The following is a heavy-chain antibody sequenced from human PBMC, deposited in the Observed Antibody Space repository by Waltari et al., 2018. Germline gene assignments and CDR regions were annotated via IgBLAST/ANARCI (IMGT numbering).Heavy chain of an antibody. Sequence: VQLVDSGGGFVQPGGSLRPSCVPSGFHFRNLWMHWVHQAPGKGLVWVSRIKSDGSSARYADSVKGRFVVSRDNAKNTLYLEINSLGAEDTAVYYCARGGDDDNWYPGFFDSWGQGTLVTVSS. CDR1: GFHFRNLW. D-gene: IGHD1-1*01. J-gene: IGHJ4*02. V-gene: IGHV3-74*02. CDR2: IKSDGSSA. CDR3: ARGGDDDNWYPGFFDS.